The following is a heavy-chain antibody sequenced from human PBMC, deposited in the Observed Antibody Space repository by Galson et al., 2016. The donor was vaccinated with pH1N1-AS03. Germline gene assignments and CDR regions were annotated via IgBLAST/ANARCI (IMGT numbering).Heavy chain of an antibody. Sequence: SLRLSCAASGFSFSSYWMTWVRLTPGKGLEWVANINQDGSAVHYVDSVKGRFTISRDNAKNSLSLQMNSLRDEGTAVYYCTRGGYSSTWYWVYWGQGTLVTVSS. CDR2: INQDGSAV. CDR3: TRGGYSSTWYWVY. CDR1: GFSFSSYW. D-gene: IGHD6-13*01. V-gene: IGHV3-7*03. J-gene: IGHJ4*02.